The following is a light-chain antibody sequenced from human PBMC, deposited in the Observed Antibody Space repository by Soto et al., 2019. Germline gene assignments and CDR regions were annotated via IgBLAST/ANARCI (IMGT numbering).Light chain of an antibody. CDR2: DDN. J-gene: IGLJ1*01. CDR1: SSNIGDNS. Sequence: QSVLTPPPSVSAAPGQKVTISCPGSSSNIGDNSVFWYQQLPGTAPKLLIYDDNKPPSGIPDRFSGSKSGTSATLGITGFQTGDEADYYCGSWDSSLSAYVFGTGTKVTVL. V-gene: IGLV1-51*01. CDR3: GSWDSSLSAYV.